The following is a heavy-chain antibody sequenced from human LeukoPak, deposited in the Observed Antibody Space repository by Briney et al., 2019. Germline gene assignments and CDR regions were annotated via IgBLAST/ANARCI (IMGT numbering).Heavy chain of an antibody. CDR2: ISYDGSNK. CDR1: GFTFSSYG. CDR3: AKGDSGSYFYFDY. Sequence: GGSLRLSCAASGFTFSSYGMHWVRKAPGKGLEWVAVISYDGSNKYYADSVKGRFTISRDNSKNTLYLQMNSLRAEDTAVYYCAKGDSGSYFYFDYWGQGTLVTVSS. V-gene: IGHV3-30*18. D-gene: IGHD1-26*01. J-gene: IGHJ4*02.